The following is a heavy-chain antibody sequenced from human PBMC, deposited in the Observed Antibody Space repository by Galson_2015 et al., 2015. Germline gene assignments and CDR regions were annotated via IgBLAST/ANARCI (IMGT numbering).Heavy chain of an antibody. J-gene: IGHJ6*02. V-gene: IGHV3-21*01. Sequence: SLRLSCAASGFTFSSYSMNWVRQAPGKGLEWVSSISSSSSYIYYADSVKGRFTISRDNAKNSLYLQMNSLRAEDTAVYYCARDVSCSSTSCEGAFVVWYYYYGMDVWGQGTTVTVSS. D-gene: IGHD2-2*01. CDR1: GFTFSSYS. CDR3: ARDVSCSSTSCEGAFVVWYYYYGMDV. CDR2: ISSSSSYI.